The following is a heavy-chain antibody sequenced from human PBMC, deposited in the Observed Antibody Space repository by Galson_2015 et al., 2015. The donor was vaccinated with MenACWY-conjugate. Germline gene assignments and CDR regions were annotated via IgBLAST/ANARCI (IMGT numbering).Heavy chain of an antibody. CDR1: GYTFTSYA. J-gene: IGHJ4*02. CDR2: INAGNGNT. V-gene: IGHV1-3*01. CDR3: ASYSGYEAGEWGGFDY. Sequence: QSGAEVKKPGESLKTSCKASGYTFTSYAMHWVRQAPGQRLEWMGWINAGNGNTKYSQKFQGRVTITRDTSASTAYMELSSLRSEDTAVYYCASYSGYEAGEWGGFDYWGQGTLVTVSS. D-gene: IGHD7-27*01.